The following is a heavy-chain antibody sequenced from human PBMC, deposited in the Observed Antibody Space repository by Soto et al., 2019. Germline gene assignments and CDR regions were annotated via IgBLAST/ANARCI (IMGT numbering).Heavy chain of an antibody. J-gene: IGHJ4*02. D-gene: IGHD3-10*01. CDR2: IIPMLGMS. V-gene: IGHV1-69*02. CDR3: ATNYGSGSTHFHY. Sequence: QVQLVQSGAEVKKPGSPVRVSCTASGDTFNFYTISWVRQVPGQGPEWVGKIIPMLGMSNYAQKLQGRVTIMADKSTRTVYMNLSCLTSEDTPVYYCATNYGSGSTHFHYWGQGTQVTVS. CDR1: GDTFNFYT.